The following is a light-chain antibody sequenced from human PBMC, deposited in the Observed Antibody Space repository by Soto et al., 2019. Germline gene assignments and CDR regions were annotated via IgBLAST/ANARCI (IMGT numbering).Light chain of an antibody. CDR1: SSNIGSNT. CDR2: SND. CDR3: AAWDDSLGGRVV. J-gene: IGLJ2*01. Sequence: QSALTQPPSASGTPGQRVTISCSGSSSNIGSNTVTWYQQLPGTAPKLLIYSNDQRPSGVPDRFSGSKSGTSASLAINGLQSEDEADYFCAAWDDSLGGRVVFGGGTKLTVL. V-gene: IGLV1-44*01.